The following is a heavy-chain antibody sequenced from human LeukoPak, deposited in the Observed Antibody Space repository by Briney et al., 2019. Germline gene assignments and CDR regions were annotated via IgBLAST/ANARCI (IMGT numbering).Heavy chain of an antibody. CDR1: GGSISSGGYY. D-gene: IGHD4-17*01. Sequence: SQTLSLTCTVSGGSISSGGYYWSWIRQHPGKGLEWIGYIYYSGSTYYNPSLKSRVTISVDTSKNQFSLKLSSVTAADTAVYYCARVRGTVTTLYYFDYWGQETLVTVSS. J-gene: IGHJ4*02. CDR2: IYYSGST. V-gene: IGHV4-31*03. CDR3: ARVRGTVTTLYYFDY.